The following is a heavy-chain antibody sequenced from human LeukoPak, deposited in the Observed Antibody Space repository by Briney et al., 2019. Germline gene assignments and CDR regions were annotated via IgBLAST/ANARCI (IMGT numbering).Heavy chain of an antibody. CDR3: ARVTPSAAAGTDY. CDR2: ISSSSSYI. Sequence: KPGGSLRLSCAASGFTFSSYSMNWVRQAPGKGLEWVSSISSSSSYIYYADSVKGRFTISRDNAKSSLYLQMNSLRAEETAVYYCARVTPSAAAGTDYWGQGTLVTVSS. V-gene: IGHV3-21*01. D-gene: IGHD6-13*01. J-gene: IGHJ4*02. CDR1: GFTFSSYS.